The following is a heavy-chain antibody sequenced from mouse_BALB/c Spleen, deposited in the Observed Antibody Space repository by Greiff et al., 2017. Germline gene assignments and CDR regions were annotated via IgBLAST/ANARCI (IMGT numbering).Heavy chain of an antibody. CDR3: ARGDSPEGFAY. J-gene: IGHJ3*01. CDR2: IDTSDSYT. D-gene: IGHD6-1*01. Sequence: VQLQQPGAELVMPGASVKMSCKASGYTFTDYWMHWVKQRPGQGLEWIGAIDTSDSYTSYNQKFKGKATLTVDESSSTAYMQLSSLTSEDSAVYYCARGDSPEGFAYWGQGTLVTVSA. V-gene: IGHV1-69*01. CDR1: GYTFTDYW.